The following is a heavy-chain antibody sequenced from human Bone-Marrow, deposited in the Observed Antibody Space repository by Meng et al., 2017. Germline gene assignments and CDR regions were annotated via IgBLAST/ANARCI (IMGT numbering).Heavy chain of an antibody. J-gene: IGHJ4*02. CDR2: ISWNSGSI. V-gene: IGHV3-9*01. CDR3: ARGIAVAPDY. D-gene: IGHD6-19*01. CDR1: GFTFDDYA. Sequence: SLKISCAASGFTFDDYAMHWVRQAPGKGLEWVSGISWNSGSIGYADSVKGRFTISRDNAKNSLYLQMNSLRAEDTAVYYCARGIAVAPDYWGQGTLVTVSS.